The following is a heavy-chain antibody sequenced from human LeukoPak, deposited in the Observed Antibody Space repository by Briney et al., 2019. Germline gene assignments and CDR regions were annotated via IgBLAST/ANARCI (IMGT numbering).Heavy chain of an antibody. CDR2: IRYDGSNK. Sequence: GGSLRLSCAASGFTFSSYGMHWARQAPGKGLEWVAFIRYDGSNKYYADSVKGRFTISRDNSKNTLYLQMNSLRAEDTAVYYCAKDLDMIYGFWSGYYYGAFDIWGQGTMVTVSS. J-gene: IGHJ3*02. CDR3: AKDLDMIYGFWSGYYYGAFDI. V-gene: IGHV3-30*02. D-gene: IGHD3-3*01. CDR1: GFTFSSYG.